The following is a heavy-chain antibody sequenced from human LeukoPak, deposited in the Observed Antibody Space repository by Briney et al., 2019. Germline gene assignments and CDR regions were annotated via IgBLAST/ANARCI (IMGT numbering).Heavy chain of an antibody. CDR2: IYYSGST. D-gene: IGHD3-22*01. J-gene: IGHJ4*02. V-gene: IGHV4-59*12. CDR3: ARDYYDSSGYYGFGY. CDR1: GGSISSYY. Sequence: SETLSLTCTVSGGSISSYYWSWIRQPPGKGLEWIGYIYYSGSTNYNPSLKSRITMSVDTSKNQFSLKLSSVTAADTAVYYCARDYYDSSGYYGFGYWGQGTLVTVSS.